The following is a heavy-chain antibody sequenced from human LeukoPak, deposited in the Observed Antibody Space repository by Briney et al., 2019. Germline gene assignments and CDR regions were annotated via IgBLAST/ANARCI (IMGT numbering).Heavy chain of an antibody. J-gene: IGHJ4*02. CDR1: GGSISSGGYY. CDR3: ARGRDCGGDCPFDY. CDR2: IYYSGST. Sequence: PSETLSLTCTVSGGSISSGGYYWSWIRQYPGKGLEWIGYIYYSGSTYYNPSLKSRVTISVDTSKNQFSLKLSSVTAADTAVYYCARGRDCGGDCPFDYWGQGTLVTVSS. D-gene: IGHD2-21*02. V-gene: IGHV4-31*03.